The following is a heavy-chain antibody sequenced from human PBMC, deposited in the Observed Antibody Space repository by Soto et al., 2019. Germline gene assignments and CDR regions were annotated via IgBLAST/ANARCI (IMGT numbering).Heavy chain of an antibody. CDR1: GFTFSSYG. CDR2: ISYDGSNK. J-gene: IGHJ4*02. Sequence: GGSLRLSCAASGFTFSSYGMHWVRQAPGKGLEWVAVISYDGSNKYYADSVKGRFTIARDNSKNTLYLQMNSLRAEDTAVYYCAKSHAYPFGYWGQRSLVAVSS. V-gene: IGHV3-30*18. CDR3: AKSHAYPFGY.